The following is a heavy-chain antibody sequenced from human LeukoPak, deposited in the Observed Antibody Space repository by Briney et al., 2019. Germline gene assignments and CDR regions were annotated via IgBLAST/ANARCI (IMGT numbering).Heavy chain of an antibody. CDR1: SYMFTGYY. Sequence: ASVKVSCKSSSYMFTGYYIHWVRQAPGQGLEWMGWINPHSCGTKSAQKFQGRLSMTSDTSISTAYMELSSLRSDNTAMYFCARDLFRHFCTDGVCYQFDFWGQGSLVTVSS. D-gene: IGHD2-8*01. J-gene: IGHJ4*02. CDR3: ARDLFRHFCTDGVCYQFDF. CDR2: INPHSCGT. V-gene: IGHV1-2*02.